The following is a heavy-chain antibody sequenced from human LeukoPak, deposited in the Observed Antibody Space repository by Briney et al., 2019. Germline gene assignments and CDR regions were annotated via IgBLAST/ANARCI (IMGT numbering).Heavy chain of an antibody. Sequence: PGGSLRLSCTTSGFTFSVFAINWVRQAPGKGLEWVGPIRSSPNGGTTEYGASVKGRFIISRDDSKNIAYLQMNSLKTEDTAVYYCTRNYNTQDFDYWGQGILVTVSS. V-gene: IGHV3-49*04. D-gene: IGHD3-22*01. CDR1: GFTFSVFA. CDR2: IRSSPNGGTT. J-gene: IGHJ4*02. CDR3: TRNYNTQDFDY.